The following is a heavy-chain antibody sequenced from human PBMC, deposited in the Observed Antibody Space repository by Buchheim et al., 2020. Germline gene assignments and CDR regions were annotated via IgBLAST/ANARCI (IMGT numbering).Heavy chain of an antibody. Sequence: EVQLVESGGGLVQPGGSLRLSCAASGFTFSDHYMDWVRQAPGKGLEWVGRTRNKANSYTTEYAASVKGRFTISRDASKNSLYLQMNSLKTEDTAVYYCARYSGSYYFDYWGQGTL. J-gene: IGHJ4*02. V-gene: IGHV3-72*01. CDR1: GFTFSDHY. CDR2: TRNKANSYTT. CDR3: ARYSGSYYFDY. D-gene: IGHD1-26*01.